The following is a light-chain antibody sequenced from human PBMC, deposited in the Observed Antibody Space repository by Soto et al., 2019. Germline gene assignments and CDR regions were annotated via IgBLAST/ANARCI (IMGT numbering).Light chain of an antibody. CDR1: TGAVTGTHW. CDR3: LLSCATPRV. J-gene: IGLJ3*02. CDR2: DTS. Sequence: QAVVTQEPSLTVSPGGTVTLTCGFDTGAVTGTHWPYWFQQMPCQAPRTLIYDTSTKPSWTPARLSGYLLGGKAALTLSGAQHEDEADYYGLLSCATPRVFGGGTMLTVL. V-gene: IGLV7-46*01.